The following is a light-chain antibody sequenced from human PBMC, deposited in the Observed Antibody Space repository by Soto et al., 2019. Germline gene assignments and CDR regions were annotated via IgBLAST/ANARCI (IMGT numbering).Light chain of an antibody. CDR2: DAS. CDR3: HQYYGYPYT. CDR1: QNINTW. J-gene: IGKJ2*01. Sequence: DIQMTQSPSTLFASIGDRITITCRASQNINTWLAWYQQKPGRAPKVLIYDASSLESGVPSRISGSGSGTEFILTISSLQLDDFATYYCHQYYGYPYTFGQGTKLEIK. V-gene: IGKV1-5*01.